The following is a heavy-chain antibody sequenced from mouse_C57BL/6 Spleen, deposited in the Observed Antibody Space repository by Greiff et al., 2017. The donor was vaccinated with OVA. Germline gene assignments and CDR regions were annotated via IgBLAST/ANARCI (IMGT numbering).Heavy chain of an antibody. CDR2: ISYDGSN. CDR3: AIVYDGYYFDY. D-gene: IGHD2-12*01. Sequence: EVQLQQSGPGLVKPSQSLSLTCSVTGYSITSGYYWNWIRQFPGNKLEWMGYISYDGSNNYNPSLKNRISITRDTSKNQFFLKLNSVTTEDTATYYCAIVYDGYYFDYWGQGTTLTVSS. V-gene: IGHV3-6*01. J-gene: IGHJ2*01. CDR1: GYSITSGYY.